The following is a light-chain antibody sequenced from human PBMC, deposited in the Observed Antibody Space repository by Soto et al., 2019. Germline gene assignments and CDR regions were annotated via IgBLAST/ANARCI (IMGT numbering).Light chain of an antibody. CDR3: QSYDSSRSGVV. J-gene: IGLJ2*01. Sequence: QSVLTQPPSVSGAPGQRVTISCTGSSSNIGAGYDVPWYQQLPGTAPKLLIYGNSNRPSGVPDRFSGPKSGTSASLAITGLQAEDEADYYCQSYDSSRSGVVFGGGTKLTVL. CDR1: SSNIGAGYD. V-gene: IGLV1-40*01. CDR2: GNS.